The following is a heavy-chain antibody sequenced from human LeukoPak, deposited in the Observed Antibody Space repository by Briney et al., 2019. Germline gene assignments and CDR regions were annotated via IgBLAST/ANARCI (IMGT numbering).Heavy chain of an antibody. Sequence: PSETLSLTCTVSGGSISSYYWSWIRQPPGKGLEWIGYIYYSGSTNYNPSLKSRVTISVDTSKNQFSLKLSSVTAADTAVYYCARGLERRRNDAFDIWGQGTMVTVSS. CDR2: IYYSGST. D-gene: IGHD1-1*01. V-gene: IGHV4-59*13. CDR3: ARGLERRRNDAFDI. CDR1: GGSISSYY. J-gene: IGHJ3*02.